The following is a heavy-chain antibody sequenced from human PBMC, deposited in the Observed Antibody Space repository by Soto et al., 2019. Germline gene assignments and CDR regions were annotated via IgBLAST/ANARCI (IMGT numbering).Heavy chain of an antibody. CDR2: IYYSGST. V-gene: IGHV4-31*03. Sequence: SETLSLTCTVSGGSISSGGYYWSWIRQHPGKGLEWIGYIYYSGSTYYNPSLKSRVTISVDTSKNQFSLKLSSVTAADTAVYYCARDPLYDSSGYYVGGGMDVWGQGTTVTVSS. J-gene: IGHJ6*02. D-gene: IGHD3-22*01. CDR1: GGSISSGGYY. CDR3: ARDPLYDSSGYYVGGGMDV.